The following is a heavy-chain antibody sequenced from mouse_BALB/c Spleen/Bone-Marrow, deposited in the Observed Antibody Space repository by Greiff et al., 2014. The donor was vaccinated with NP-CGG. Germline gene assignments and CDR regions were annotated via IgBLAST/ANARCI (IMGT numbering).Heavy chain of an antibody. Sequence: QVQLKESGPGLVAPSQSLSITCTVSGFSLTSYGVHWVRQPPGKGLEWLGVIWAGGSTNYNSTLMSRLTISKDNSKSQVFLKMNSLQTDDTAMYYGARYYDGCLDYWGQGTTLTVSS. D-gene: IGHD1-2*01. CDR1: GFSLTSYG. CDR3: ARYYDGCLDY. CDR2: IWAGGST. J-gene: IGHJ2*01. V-gene: IGHV2-9*02.